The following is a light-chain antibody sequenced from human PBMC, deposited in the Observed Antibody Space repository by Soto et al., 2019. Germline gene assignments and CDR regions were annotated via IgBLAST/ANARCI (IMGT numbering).Light chain of an antibody. CDR3: AAWDDSLSGQWV. CDR2: SYN. J-gene: IGLJ3*02. Sequence: QSVLTQPPSVSGTPGQGVSISCSGSNSNIGTNTVNWYQHRPGTVPRLLIYSYNQRPSGVPDRFSASKSGTSASLAISRLQAEDEADYYCAAWDDSLSGQWVFGGGTKLTVI. CDR1: NSNIGTNT. V-gene: IGLV1-44*01.